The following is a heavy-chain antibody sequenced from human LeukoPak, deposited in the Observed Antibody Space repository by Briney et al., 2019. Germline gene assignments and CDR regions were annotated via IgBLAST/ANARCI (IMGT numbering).Heavy chain of an antibody. CDR3: AKSGPDTTMLHGFDK. D-gene: IGHD3-10*01. J-gene: IGHJ4*02. V-gene: IGHV3-9*01. CDR2: ISWNSFSI. CDR1: GFRFDDYG. Sequence: GGSLRLSCVGSGFRFDDYGMHWVRQAPGKGLEWVAGISWNSFSIDYGDSVKGRFTISRDNARNSLFLQINSLTVEDTALYYCAKSGPDTTMLHGFDKWGQGTLVAVSS.